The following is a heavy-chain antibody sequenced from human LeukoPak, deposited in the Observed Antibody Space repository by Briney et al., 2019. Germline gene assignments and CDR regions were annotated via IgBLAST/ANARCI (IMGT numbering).Heavy chain of an antibody. CDR2: ISGSNGNT. CDR1: GYTFTKYG. J-gene: IGHJ4*02. V-gene: IGHV1-18*01. CDR3: ARSGRGTYYYFDL. D-gene: IGHD1-26*01. Sequence: ASVKVSCKASGYTFTKYGISWVRQAPGQGLEWMGWISGSNGNTNYAQKFQGRVSMTADTSTSTAYMELRSLRSDDTAVYYCARSGRGTYYYFDLWGQGTLVTVSS.